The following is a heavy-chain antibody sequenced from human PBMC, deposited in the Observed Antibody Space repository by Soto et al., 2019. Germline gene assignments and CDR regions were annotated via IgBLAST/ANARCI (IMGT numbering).Heavy chain of an antibody. CDR1: GYSFTSYW. J-gene: IGHJ3*02. CDR2: IYPGDSDT. D-gene: IGHD3-3*01. V-gene: IGHV5-51*01. CDR3: ARHWDYDFWSGYLGYDAFDI. Sequence: GESLKISCKGSGYSFTSYWIGWVRQMPGKGLEWMGIIYPGDSDTRYSPSFQGQVTISADKSISTAYLQWSSLKASDTAMYYCARHWDYDFWSGYLGYDAFDIWGQGTMVTVSS.